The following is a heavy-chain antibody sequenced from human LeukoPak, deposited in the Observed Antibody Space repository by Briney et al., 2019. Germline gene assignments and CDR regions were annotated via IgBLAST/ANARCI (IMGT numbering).Heavy chain of an antibody. CDR2: INHSGST. J-gene: IGHJ5*02. Sequence: SETLSLTCTVSGGSISDYYWSWIRQPPGKGLEWIGEINHSGSTNYNPSLKSRVTISVDTSKNQFSLKLSSVTAADTAVYYCVRLRGYRFRWFDPWGQGTLVTVSS. D-gene: IGHD5-18*01. CDR1: GGSISDYY. CDR3: VRLRGYRFRWFDP. V-gene: IGHV4-34*01.